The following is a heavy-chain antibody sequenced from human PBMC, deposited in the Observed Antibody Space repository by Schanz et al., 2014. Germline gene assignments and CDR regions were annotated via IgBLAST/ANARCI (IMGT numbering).Heavy chain of an antibody. CDR1: GFAFSSYG. CDR2: IGVDGTTT. Sequence: EVQLVESGGGLVKPGGSLRLSCLASGFAFSSYGMNWLRQAPGKGLEWVSVIGVDGTTTYYADSVKGRFTISRDNAKNSLYLEMNSLRAEDTALYYCARDRRNADLDYWGQGTLVTVSS. CDR3: ARDRRNADLDY. V-gene: IGHV3-48*01. D-gene: IGHD1-1*01. J-gene: IGHJ4*02.